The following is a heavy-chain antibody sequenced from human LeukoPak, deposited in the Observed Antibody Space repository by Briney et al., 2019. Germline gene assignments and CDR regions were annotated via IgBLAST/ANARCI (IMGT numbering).Heavy chain of an antibody. J-gene: IGHJ6*02. V-gene: IGHV3-66*01. D-gene: IGHD3-22*01. Sequence: GGSLRLSCAASGFSVSSNYMSWVRQAPGKGLEWVSVIYSGGSTNYADSVKGRFTISRDNSKNTLYLQMNSLRAEDTAVYYCAKDINSSGYYYYYYGMDVWGQGTTVTVSS. CDR1: GFSVSSNY. CDR2: IYSGGST. CDR3: AKDINSSGYYYYYYGMDV.